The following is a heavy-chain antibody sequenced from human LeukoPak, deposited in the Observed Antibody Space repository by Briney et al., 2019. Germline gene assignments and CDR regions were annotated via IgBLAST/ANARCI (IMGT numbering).Heavy chain of an antibody. D-gene: IGHD3-16*01. CDR3: ARPSRLGELTPFDY. CDR2: IYYSGST. J-gene: IGHJ4*02. Sequence: SETLSLTCTVSGGSISNYYWSWIRQPPGKGLEWIGYIYYSGSTNYNPSLKSRVTISVDTSKNQFSLKLSSVTAADTAVYYCARPSRLGELTPFDYWGQGTLVSVSS. V-gene: IGHV4-59*08. CDR1: GGSISNYY.